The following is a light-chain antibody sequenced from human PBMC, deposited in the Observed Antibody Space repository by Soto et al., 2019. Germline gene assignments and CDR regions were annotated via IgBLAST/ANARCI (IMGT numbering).Light chain of an antibody. Sequence: DIQMTQSPSSLFASVGDRVTITCQATQDINIYLNWYQQKPGKAPNLLIYDASNLEIGVPSRFSGSVSETHFTFTISRLETEYFGTYFCQQYYILPFTFGRGTRLEIK. CDR2: DAS. V-gene: IGKV1-33*01. CDR3: QQYYILPFT. CDR1: QDINIY. J-gene: IGKJ5*01.